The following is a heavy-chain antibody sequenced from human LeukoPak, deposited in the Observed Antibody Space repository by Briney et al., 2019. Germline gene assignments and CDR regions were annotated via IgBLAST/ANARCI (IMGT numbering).Heavy chain of an antibody. J-gene: IGHJ3*02. CDR1: GFTFSDYG. D-gene: IGHD1-26*01. Sequence: GGSLRLSCAASGFTFSDYGIPWVRQAPGKGLEWVAFIRYDGSKKYYADSVKGRFTIPRDNSKNTLYLQMNSLGAEDTAVYYCAKTNRGGVGASRYAFDIWGQGTMVTVSS. CDR2: IRYDGSKK. V-gene: IGHV3-30*02. CDR3: AKTNRGGVGASRYAFDI.